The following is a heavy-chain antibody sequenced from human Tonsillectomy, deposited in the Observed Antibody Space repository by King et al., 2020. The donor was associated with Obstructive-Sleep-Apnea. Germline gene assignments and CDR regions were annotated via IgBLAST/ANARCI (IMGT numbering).Heavy chain of an antibody. CDR3: ATEVPGPGWYTADY. CDR2: ITAGGDRT. Sequence: VQLVESGGGLVQPGGSLRLSCAASGFTFSTYAMSWVRQAPGKGLQWVAAITAGGDRTYYTASVKGRLTISRDNSKSTVYLQMNSLRGEDTAFYFCATEVPGPGWYTADYWGQGTLVTVSS. V-gene: IGHV3-23*04. D-gene: IGHD6-19*01. CDR1: GFTFSTYA. J-gene: IGHJ4*02.